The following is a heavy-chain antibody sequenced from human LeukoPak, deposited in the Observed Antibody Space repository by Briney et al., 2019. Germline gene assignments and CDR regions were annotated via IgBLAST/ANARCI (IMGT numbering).Heavy chain of an antibody. D-gene: IGHD6-19*01. V-gene: IGHV7-4-1*02. CDR1: GYTFTNYP. CDR2: INTNTGNP. Sequence: ASVKVPCKASGYTFTNYPMNWVRQAPGQGLEWMGWINTNTGNPTYAQGFTGRFVFSLDTSVSTAYLEISSLKAEDTAMYYCARRVAVIDYWGQGTLVTVSS. J-gene: IGHJ4*02. CDR3: ARRVAVIDY.